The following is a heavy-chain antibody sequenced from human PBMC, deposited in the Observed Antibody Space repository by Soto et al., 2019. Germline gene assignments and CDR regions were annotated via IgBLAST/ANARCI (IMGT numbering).Heavy chain of an antibody. Sequence: ASVKVSCKASGYTFTSYGISWVRKAPGQGLEWMGWISAYNGNTNYAQKLQGRVTMTTDTSTSTVYMELRSLRSDDTAVYYCARASGSSYWFDPWGQGTLVTVS. CDR3: ARASGSSYWFDP. CDR1: GYTFTSYG. V-gene: IGHV1-18*01. J-gene: IGHJ5*02. CDR2: ISAYNGNT. D-gene: IGHD1-26*01.